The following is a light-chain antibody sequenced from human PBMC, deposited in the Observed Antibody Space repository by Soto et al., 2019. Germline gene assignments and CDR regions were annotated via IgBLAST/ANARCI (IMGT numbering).Light chain of an antibody. J-gene: IGLJ1*01. Sequence: VLTQPPSASGTPGQRVTISCSGSSSNIESNTVTWYQQLPGTAPKLVIYSNYDRPSGVPDRFSGSTSVTSASLVIRGLQSEDEADYYCAAWDDILNGYVVGGGTKVTVL. CDR1: SSNIESNT. CDR3: AAWDDILNGYV. V-gene: IGLV1-44*01. CDR2: SNY.